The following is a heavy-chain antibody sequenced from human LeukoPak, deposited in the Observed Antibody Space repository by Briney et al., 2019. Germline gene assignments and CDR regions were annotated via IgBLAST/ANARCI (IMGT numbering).Heavy chain of an antibody. D-gene: IGHD2-15*01. Sequence: KPSETLSLTCAVYGGSFSDYYWSWIRQPPGKGLEWVGRIKSKTDGGTTDYAAPVKGRFTISRDDSKNTLYLQMNSLKTEDTAVYYCTTDSTRYCSGGSCYSLYFDYWGQGTLVTVSS. CDR3: TTDSTRYCSGGSCYSLYFDY. CDR1: GGSFSDYY. CDR2: IKSKTDGGTT. J-gene: IGHJ4*02. V-gene: IGHV3-15*01.